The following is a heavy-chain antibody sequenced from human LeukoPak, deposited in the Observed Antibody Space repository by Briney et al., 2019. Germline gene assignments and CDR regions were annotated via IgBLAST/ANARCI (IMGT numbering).Heavy chain of an antibody. CDR1: GGSISSYY. CDR3: ARDGKSGYCSSTSCQRKNYYYYYMDV. CDR2: IYTSGST. V-gene: IGHV4-4*07. D-gene: IGHD2-2*01. J-gene: IGHJ6*03. Sequence: SETLSLTCTVSGGSISSYYWSWIRQPAGKGLEWIGRIYTSGSTNYNPSLKSRVTMSVDTSKNQFSLKLSSVTAADTAVYYCARDGKSGYCSSTSCQRKNYYYYYMDVWGKGTTVTISS.